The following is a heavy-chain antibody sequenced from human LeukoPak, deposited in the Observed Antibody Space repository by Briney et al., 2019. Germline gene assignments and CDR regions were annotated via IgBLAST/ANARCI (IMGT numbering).Heavy chain of an antibody. CDR3: AKRLNSGLYGQSFDL. Sequence: GGSLRLSCAASGFAFSAYGMHWVRQAPGKGLEWVAVLSYDGTNGYYAGSVKGRLTISRDNSNNTLYLQITSLRADHTAVYYCAKRLNSGLYGQSFDLWGQGTLVTVSS. V-gene: IGHV3-30*18. J-gene: IGHJ4*02. CDR1: GFAFSAYG. CDR2: LSYDGTNG. D-gene: IGHD6-19*01.